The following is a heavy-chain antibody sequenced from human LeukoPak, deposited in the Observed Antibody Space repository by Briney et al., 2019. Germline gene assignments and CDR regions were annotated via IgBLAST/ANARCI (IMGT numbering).Heavy chain of an antibody. CDR1: GGSISSYY. Sequence: SETLSLTCTVSGGSISSYYWSWIRQPPGKGLEWIGYIYYSGSTNYNPSLKSRVTISVDTSKNQFSLKLSSVTAADTAVYYCARHSNNQLLPLDYWGQGTLVTVSS. J-gene: IGHJ4*02. D-gene: IGHD2-2*01. CDR3: ARHSNNQLLPLDY. CDR2: IYYSGST. V-gene: IGHV4-59*08.